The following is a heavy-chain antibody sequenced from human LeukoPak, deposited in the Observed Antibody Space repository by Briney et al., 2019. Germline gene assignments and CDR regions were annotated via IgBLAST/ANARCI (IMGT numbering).Heavy chain of an antibody. Sequence: PSETLSLTCTVSGDSISSSSHFWGWIRQPPGKGLEWIGSIYYSGSTYYNPSLMSRVTISVDTSKNQFSLKLSSVTAADTAVYYCASTRLGSSWYLGYYYYMDVWGKGTTVTVSS. CDR1: GDSISSSSHF. J-gene: IGHJ6*03. CDR2: IYYSGST. V-gene: IGHV4-39*07. D-gene: IGHD6-13*01. CDR3: ASTRLGSSWYLGYYYYMDV.